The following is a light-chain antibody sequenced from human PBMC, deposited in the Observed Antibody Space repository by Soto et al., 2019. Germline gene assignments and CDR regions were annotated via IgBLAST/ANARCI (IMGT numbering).Light chain of an antibody. CDR1: SSDVGGYNY. CDR2: DVS. CDR3: SSYAGSSLV. J-gene: IGLJ1*01. Sequence: QSALTQPPSASGSPGQSVTISCTGTSSDVGGYNYVSWYQQHPGKAPKLIIYDVSKRPSGVPDRFSGSKSGNTASLTVSGLQAEDEADYYCSSYAGSSLVFGTGNKVTVL. V-gene: IGLV2-8*01.